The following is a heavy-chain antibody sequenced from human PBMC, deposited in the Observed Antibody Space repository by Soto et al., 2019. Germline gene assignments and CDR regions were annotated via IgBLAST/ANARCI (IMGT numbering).Heavy chain of an antibody. Sequence: QVQLVESGGGVVQPGTSLRLSCAASGFSFNNYGMHWFRQAPGKGLEWVAVISYHGRDEFYEDSVKGRFTISRDNSKNTLYLQMNSLRPEDTAIYYCAREGYTSNWYFDYWGQGALVTVSS. D-gene: IGHD4-4*01. CDR1: GFSFNNYG. J-gene: IGHJ4*02. CDR3: AREGYTSNWYFDY. CDR2: ISYHGRDE. V-gene: IGHV3-30*04.